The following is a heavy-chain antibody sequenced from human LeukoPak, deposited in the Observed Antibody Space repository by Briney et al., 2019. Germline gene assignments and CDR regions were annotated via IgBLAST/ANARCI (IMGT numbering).Heavy chain of an antibody. CDR2: ISSSSYI. D-gene: IGHD2-2*01. CDR1: GFTFSSYS. CDR3: ARGEYQLLSLYYYYGMDV. Sequence: GGSLRLSCAASGFTFSSYSMNWARQAPGKGLEWVSSISSSSYIYYADSVKGRFTISRDNAKNSLYLQMNSLRAEDTAVYYCARGEYQLLSLYYYYGMDVWGQGTTVTVSS. J-gene: IGHJ6*02. V-gene: IGHV3-21*01.